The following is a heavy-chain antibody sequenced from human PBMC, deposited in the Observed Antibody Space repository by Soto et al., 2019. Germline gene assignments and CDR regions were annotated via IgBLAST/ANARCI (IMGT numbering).Heavy chain of an antibody. CDR1: GGSINNYY. J-gene: IGHJ4*02. V-gene: IGHV4-59*01. CDR2: ISYSVHT. D-gene: IGHD1-26*01. CDR3: ARVLMSSYSGTYPPRYYFDY. Sequence: SETLSLTCTVSGGSINNYYWGWVPQPPGKGLELIGYISYSVHTNPNPSLPSRVTMSVVTSKNQFSLKVTSVTAADTAIYYRARVLMSSYSGTYPPRYYFDYWGQGSLVTVSS.